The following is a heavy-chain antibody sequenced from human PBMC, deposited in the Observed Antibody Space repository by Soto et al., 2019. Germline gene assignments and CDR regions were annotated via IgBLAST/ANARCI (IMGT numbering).Heavy chain of an antibody. CDR3: ARDYYYDSSGYYRFDY. J-gene: IGHJ4*02. D-gene: IGHD3-22*01. CDR2: ISAYNGNT. Sequence: QVQLVQSGAEVKTPGASVKVSCKASGYTFTSYGISWVRQAPGQGLEWMGWISAYNGNTNYAQKLQGRVTMTTDTSTSTAYMELRSLRSDDTAVYYCARDYYYDSSGYYRFDYWGQGTLVTVSS. V-gene: IGHV1-18*01. CDR1: GYTFTSYG.